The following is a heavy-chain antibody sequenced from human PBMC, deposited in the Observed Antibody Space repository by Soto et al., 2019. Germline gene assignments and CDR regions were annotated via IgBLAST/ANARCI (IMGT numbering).Heavy chain of an antibody. Sequence: ASVKVSCKXSGYTFTSYGISWVRQAPGQGLEWMGWISAYNGNTNYAQKLQGRVTMTTDTSTSTAYMELRSLRSDDTAVYYCARDVSYRSSWYFRGNTLEYYFDYWGQGTLVTVSS. CDR2: ISAYNGNT. J-gene: IGHJ4*02. CDR3: ARDVSYRSSWYFRGNTLEYYFDY. CDR1: GYTFTSYG. V-gene: IGHV1-18*01. D-gene: IGHD6-13*01.